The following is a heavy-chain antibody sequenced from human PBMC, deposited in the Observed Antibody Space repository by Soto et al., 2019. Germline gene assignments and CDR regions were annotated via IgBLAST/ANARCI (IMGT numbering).Heavy chain of an antibody. Sequence: VQLVESGGGLVKPGGSLRLSCAAPGFTFSDYYMTWIRQAPGKGLEWLAYISRDGNAIFYADSVNGRFTISRDNAKNSLFLQMDDLRAEDTGMFFCARGAEMSTLTKWFDPWGQGTLVIVSS. CDR1: GFTFSDYY. V-gene: IGHV3-11*01. D-gene: IGHD1-1*01. CDR3: ARGAEMSTLTKWFDP. CDR2: ISRDGNAI. J-gene: IGHJ5*02.